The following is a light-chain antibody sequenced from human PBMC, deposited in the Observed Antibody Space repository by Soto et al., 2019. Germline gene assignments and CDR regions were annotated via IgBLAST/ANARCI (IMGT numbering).Light chain of an antibody. J-gene: IGLJ2*01. V-gene: IGLV2-14*01. Sequence: QSVLTQPASVSGSPGQSITISCTGTISDVGGYNYVSWYQQHPGKAPKLMIYDVTNRPSGVSNRFSGSKSANTASLTISGLQAEDEAEYYCSLYTSSSTVIFGGGTKLTVL. CDR2: DVT. CDR1: ISDVGGYNY. CDR3: SLYTSSSTVI.